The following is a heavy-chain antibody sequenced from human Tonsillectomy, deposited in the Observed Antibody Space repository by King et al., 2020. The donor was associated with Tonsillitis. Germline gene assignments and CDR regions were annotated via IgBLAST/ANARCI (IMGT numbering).Heavy chain of an antibody. V-gene: IGHV4-34*01. D-gene: IGHD6-19*01. CDR3: ARGSAAVAGGFDI. CDR2: INHSGST. CDR1: GGSFSGYY. Sequence: LQQWGAGLLKPSETLSLTCAVYGGSFSGYYWSWIRQPPGKGLEWIGEINHSGSTNYNPSLKSRVTISVDTSKNQFYLKLSSVTAADTAVYYCARGSAAVAGGFDIWGQGTMVTVSS. J-gene: IGHJ3*02.